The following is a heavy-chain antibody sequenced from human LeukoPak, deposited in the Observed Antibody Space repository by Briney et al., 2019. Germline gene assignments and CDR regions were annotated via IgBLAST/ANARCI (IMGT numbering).Heavy chain of an antibody. CDR2: IKTDTDGGTT. CDR1: GFTLSSAW. J-gene: IGHJ4*02. CDR3: STHSRLHLDS. Sequence: GGSLRLSCAAYGFTLSSAWMSWVRQAPGKGLEWVGRIKTDTDGGTTDYAAPVKGRFTISRDDSTNTLYLQMDRLETEDTTSYYRSTHSRLHLDSWGQGARVT. V-gene: IGHV3-15*01. D-gene: IGHD4-11*01.